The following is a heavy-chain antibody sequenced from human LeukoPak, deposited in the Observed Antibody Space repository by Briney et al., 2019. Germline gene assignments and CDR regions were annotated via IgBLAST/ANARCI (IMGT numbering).Heavy chain of an antibody. CDR3: ARRYDSSGYYYFDY. V-gene: IGHV4-39*01. CDR2: IYYSGSS. J-gene: IGHJ4*02. D-gene: IGHD3-22*01. CDR1: GGSLSSSSNY. Sequence: SEALSVTCMDSGGSLSSSSNYWGWTRQPPGKGLEWIGSIYYSGSSYYNPSLKSRVTISVDTSKNQFSLRLSSVTAADTAVYYCARRYDSSGYYYFDYWGQGTLVTVSS.